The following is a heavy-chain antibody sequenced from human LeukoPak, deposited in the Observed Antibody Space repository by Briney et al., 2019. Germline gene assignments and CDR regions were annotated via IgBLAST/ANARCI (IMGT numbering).Heavy chain of an antibody. CDR2: ISYDGINQ. Sequence: PGGSLRLSCATSGFTFSSYAMHWVRGAPGKGLEWVALISYDGINQYYADSVKGRFIISRGNSKNTLYLQLNSLRLEDTAVYYCTLTTFGVVYYFDYWGQGTLVTVSS. CDR3: TLTTFGVVYYFDY. V-gene: IGHV3-30*04. D-gene: IGHD1/OR15-1a*01. CDR1: GFTFSSYA. J-gene: IGHJ4*02.